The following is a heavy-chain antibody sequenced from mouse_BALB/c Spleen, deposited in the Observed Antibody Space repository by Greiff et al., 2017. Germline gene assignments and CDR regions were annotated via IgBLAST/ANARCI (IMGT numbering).Heavy chain of an antibody. Sequence: VQLKQSGPELVKPGASVKISCKASGYTFTDYNMHWVKQSHGKSLEWIGYIYPYNGGTGYNQKFKSKATLTVDNSSSTAYMELRSLTSEDSAVYYCASLYGYPYYFDYWGQGTTLTVSS. J-gene: IGHJ2*01. CDR1: GYTFTDYN. CDR2: IYPYNGGT. V-gene: IGHV1S29*02. CDR3: ASLYGYPYYFDY. D-gene: IGHD2-2*01.